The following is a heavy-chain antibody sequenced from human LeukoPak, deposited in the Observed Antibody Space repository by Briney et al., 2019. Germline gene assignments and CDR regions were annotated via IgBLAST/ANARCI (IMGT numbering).Heavy chain of an antibody. CDR2: IYHSGST. J-gene: IGHJ6*02. V-gene: IGHV4-4*02. CDR3: ARDSKYSSSSGQKYYYYGMDV. CDR1: GGSISSSNW. Sequence: SGTLSLTCAVSGGSISSSNWWSWVRQPLGKGLEWIGEIYHSGSTNYNPSLKSRVTISVDKSKNQFSLKLSSVTAADTAVYYCARDSKYSSSSGQKYYYYGMDVWGQGTTVTVSS. D-gene: IGHD6-6*01.